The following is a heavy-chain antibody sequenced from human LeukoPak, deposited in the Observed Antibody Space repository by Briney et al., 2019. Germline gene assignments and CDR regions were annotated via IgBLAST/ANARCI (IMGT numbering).Heavy chain of an antibody. J-gene: IGHJ6*03. CDR1: GFTVSSNY. V-gene: IGHV3-53*01. Sequence: PGGSLRLSCAASGFTVSSNYMSWVRQAPGKGLEWVSVSYSGGSTYYADSVKGRFTISRDNSKNTLYLQMNSLRAEDTAVYYCARDPRLYSSTARSHMDVWGKGTTVTVSS. D-gene: IGHD6-13*01. CDR3: ARDPRLYSSTARSHMDV. CDR2: SYSGGST.